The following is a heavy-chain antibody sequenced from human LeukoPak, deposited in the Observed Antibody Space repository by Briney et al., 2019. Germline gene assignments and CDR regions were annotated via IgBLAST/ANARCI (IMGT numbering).Heavy chain of an antibody. D-gene: IGHD3-3*01. Sequence: GRSPRLSCAASGFTFSSYGMHWVRQAPGKGLEWVAVIWYDGSNKYYADSVKGRFTISRDNSKNTLDLQMNSLRAEDTAVYYCARDRSYDFWSGYSTPDYWGQGTLVTVSS. CDR3: ARDRSYDFWSGYSTPDY. CDR1: GFTFSSYG. CDR2: IWYDGSNK. J-gene: IGHJ4*02. V-gene: IGHV3-33*01.